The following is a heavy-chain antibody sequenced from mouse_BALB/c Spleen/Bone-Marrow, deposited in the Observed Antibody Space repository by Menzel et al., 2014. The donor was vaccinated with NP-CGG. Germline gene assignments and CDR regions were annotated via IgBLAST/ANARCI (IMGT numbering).Heavy chain of an antibody. Sequence: VQLQQSGPELVKPGASVKMSCKASGYTFTSYVMHWVKQKPGQGLGWIGYVNPYNDGTKYNEKFKGKATLTSDKSSSTAYMELSSLTSEDSAVYYCARRGRIAEALGYWGQGTTLTVSS. CDR2: VNPYNDGT. V-gene: IGHV1-14*01. CDR1: GYTFTSYV. CDR3: ARRGRIAEALGY. J-gene: IGHJ2*01. D-gene: IGHD6-1*01.